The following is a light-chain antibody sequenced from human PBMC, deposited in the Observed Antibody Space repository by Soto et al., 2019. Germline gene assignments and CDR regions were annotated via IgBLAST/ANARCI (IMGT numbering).Light chain of an antibody. V-gene: IGLV2-23*02. CDR3: CSYAGTSKPLI. CDR1: SSDVGSYNL. Sequence: QSVLTQPASVSGSPGQSITISCTGTSSDVGSYNLVSWYQQHPGKAPKLMIYEVSKRPSGVSNRFSGSKSGNTASLTISGLQAEDEADYYCCSYAGTSKPLIFGTGTKVTDL. CDR2: EVS. J-gene: IGLJ1*01.